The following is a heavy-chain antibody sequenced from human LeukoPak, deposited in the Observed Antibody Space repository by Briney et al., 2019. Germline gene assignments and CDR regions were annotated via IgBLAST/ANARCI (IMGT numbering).Heavy chain of an antibody. CDR2: LSPGSSYR. CDR3: ARGRGCSSMSCYPDY. CDR1: GDSSIAPM. Sequence: GGSLRHSRAAPGDSSIAPMFSWGRPAPGKGLEWVSSLSPGSSYRHYAYSVKGRFTISRDTAKSSLYLRMNSLGAEDTALYYCARGRGCSSMSCYPDYWGQGTLVTVSS. D-gene: IGHD2-2*01. J-gene: IGHJ4*02. V-gene: IGHV3-21*01.